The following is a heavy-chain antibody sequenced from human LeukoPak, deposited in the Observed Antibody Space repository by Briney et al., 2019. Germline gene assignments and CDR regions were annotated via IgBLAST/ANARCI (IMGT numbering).Heavy chain of an antibody. V-gene: IGHV4-39*01. CDR2: IYYSGST. Sequence: SETLSLTCTVPGGSISSSSYYWGWIRQPPGKGLEWIGSIYYSGSTYYNPSLKSRVTISVDTSKNQFSLKLSSVTAADTAVYYCARHARYRENYYYYYMDVWDKGTTVTVSS. D-gene: IGHD5-12*01. CDR3: ARHARYRENYYYYYMDV. J-gene: IGHJ6*03. CDR1: GGSISSSSYY.